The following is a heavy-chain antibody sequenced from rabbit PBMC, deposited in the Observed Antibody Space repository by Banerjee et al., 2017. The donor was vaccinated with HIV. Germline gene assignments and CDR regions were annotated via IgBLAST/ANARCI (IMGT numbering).Heavy chain of an antibody. V-gene: IGHV1S45*01. Sequence: QEQLVESGGGLVQPEGSLTLTCTASGFSFSSSYYMCWVRQAPGKGLEWIACIDAGSSGSTYYASWAKGRFTISKTSSTTVTLQMTSLTAADTATYFCARTYTNDYFNLWGQGTLVTVS. J-gene: IGHJ4*01. CDR2: IDAGSSGST. CDR3: ARTYTNDYFNL. D-gene: IGHD1-1*01. CDR1: GFSFSSSYY.